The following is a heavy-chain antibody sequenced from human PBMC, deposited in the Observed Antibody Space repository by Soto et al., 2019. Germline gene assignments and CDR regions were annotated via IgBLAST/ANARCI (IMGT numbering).Heavy chain of an antibody. D-gene: IGHD3-10*01. J-gene: IGHJ6*02. Sequence: EVQLVESGGGLVKPGGSLRLSCAASRFTFSTYSMNWVRQAPGKGLEWVSSISSSSSYKYYSDSVKGRFTISRDNAKNSLYLQMNSLRAEDTAVYYCARADPLPYGSEPRPDYYYYGMDVWGQGTTVTVSS. CDR2: ISSSSSYK. CDR1: RFTFSTYS. V-gene: IGHV3-21*01. CDR3: ARADPLPYGSEPRPDYYYYGMDV.